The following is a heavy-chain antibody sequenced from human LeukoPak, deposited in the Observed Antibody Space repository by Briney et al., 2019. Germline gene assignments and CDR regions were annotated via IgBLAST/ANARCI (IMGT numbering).Heavy chain of an antibody. J-gene: IGHJ4*02. D-gene: IGHD1-26*01. CDR3: ARGGGLVGGGELGFFDY. V-gene: IGHV4-59*01. Sequence: SETLSLTCTVSGGSISSYYWSWIRQPPGKGLEWIGYIYYSGSTNYNPSLKSRVTISVDTSKNQFSLKLSSVTAADTAVYYCARGGGLVGGGELGFFDYWGQGTLVTVSS. CDR2: IYYSGST. CDR1: GGSISSYY.